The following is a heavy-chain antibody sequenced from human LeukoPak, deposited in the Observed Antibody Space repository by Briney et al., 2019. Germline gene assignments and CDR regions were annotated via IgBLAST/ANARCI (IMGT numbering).Heavy chain of an antibody. CDR2: IWYDGSNK. CDR3: ARDPNYYDSSGHYYYYYGMDV. J-gene: IGHJ6*02. CDR1: GFTFSNYG. D-gene: IGHD3-22*01. V-gene: IGHV3-33*01. Sequence: GGSLRLSCAASGFTFSNYGMHWVRQAPGKGLEWVAVIWYDGSNKYYADSVKGRFTISRDNSKNTLYLQMNSLRAEDTAVYYCARDPNYYDSSGHYYYYYGMDVWGQGTTVTVSS.